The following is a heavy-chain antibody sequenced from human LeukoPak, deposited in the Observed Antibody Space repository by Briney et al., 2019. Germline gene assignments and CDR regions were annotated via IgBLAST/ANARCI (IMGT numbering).Heavy chain of an antibody. D-gene: IGHD3-22*01. J-gene: IGHJ3*02. V-gene: IGHV4-30-4*01. CDR3: ARQVVTYDAFDI. CDR2: IYYSGST. Sequence: SQTLSLTCTVSGGSISSGDYYWSWIRQPPGTGLEWIGYIYYSGSTFYNPSLKSRVTLSVDTSKNRFSLKLSSVTAADTAVYYCARQVVTYDAFDIWGQGTMVTVSS. CDR1: GGSISSGDYY.